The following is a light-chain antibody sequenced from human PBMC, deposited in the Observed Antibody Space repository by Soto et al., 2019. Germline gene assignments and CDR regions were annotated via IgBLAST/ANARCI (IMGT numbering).Light chain of an antibody. V-gene: IGKV1-8*01. J-gene: IGKJ2*01. Sequence: AIRMTQSPSSLSASTGDRVTITCRASQGISSYLAWYQQKPGKAPKLLIYAASTLQSGVTSRFSGSGSGTDFTLTISCLQSEDFATYYCQQDYSYPRTFGQGNKLEIK. CDR2: AAS. CDR1: QGISSY. CDR3: QQDYSYPRT.